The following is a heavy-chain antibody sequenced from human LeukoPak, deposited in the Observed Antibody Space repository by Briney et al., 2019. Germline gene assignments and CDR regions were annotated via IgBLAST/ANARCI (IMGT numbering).Heavy chain of an antibody. V-gene: IGHV3-11*04. Sequence: GGSLRLSCAATGFTCSDYYMSWLRQAPGKGLEWISYISSSGSADYYADSVQGRFTVSRDNAKSSLYLQMNSLRAEDTAVYYCARTQTYYDLWSGMNWGQGTLVTVSS. CDR1: GFTCSDYY. J-gene: IGHJ4*02. CDR2: ISSSGSAD. D-gene: IGHD3-3*01. CDR3: ARTQTYYDLWSGMN.